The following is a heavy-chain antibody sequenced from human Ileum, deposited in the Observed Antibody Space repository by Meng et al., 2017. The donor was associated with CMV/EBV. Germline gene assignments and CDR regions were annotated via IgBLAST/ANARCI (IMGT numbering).Heavy chain of an antibody. CDR2: ISGGTSTI. D-gene: IGHD2-8*02. Sequence: GESLKISCAASGFTFSTYSMNWVRQAPGKGLEWISYISGGTSTIYYADSLRGRFTISRDNAKNSLYLHVNSLRADDTAVYYCTRDRSFTISPGGYYYGMDVWGQGTTVTVSS. CDR3: TRDRSFTISPGGYYYGMDV. CDR1: GFTFSTYS. V-gene: IGHV3-48*04. J-gene: IGHJ6*02.